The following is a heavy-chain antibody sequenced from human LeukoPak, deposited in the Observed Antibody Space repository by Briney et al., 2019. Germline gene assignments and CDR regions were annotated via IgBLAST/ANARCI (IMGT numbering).Heavy chain of an antibody. CDR1: GGSISSSSYY. D-gene: IGHD3-22*01. CDR2: IYYSGST. CDR3: ARALGNYYDSSGRGY. Sequence: PSETLSLTCTVSGGSISSSSYYWGWIRQPPGKGLEWIGSIYYSGSTYYNTSLKSRVTISVDTSKNQFSLKLSSVTAADTAVYYCARALGNYYDSSGRGYWGQGTLVAVSS. V-gene: IGHV4-39*01. J-gene: IGHJ4*02.